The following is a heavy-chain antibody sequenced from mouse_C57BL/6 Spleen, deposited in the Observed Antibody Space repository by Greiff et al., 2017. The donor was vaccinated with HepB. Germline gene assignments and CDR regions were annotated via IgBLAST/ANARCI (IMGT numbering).Heavy chain of an antibody. J-gene: IGHJ3*01. CDR1: GYTFTDYN. Sequence: AQLKQSGPELVKPGASVKMSCKAPGYTFTDYNMHWVKQSHGKSLEWIGYINPNNGGTSYNQKFKGKATLTVDKSSSTAYMELRSLTSEDSAVYYCAREGIYDGYRAWFAYWGQGTLVTVSA. V-gene: IGHV1-22*01. D-gene: IGHD2-3*01. CDR3: AREGIYDGYRAWFAY. CDR2: INPNNGGT.